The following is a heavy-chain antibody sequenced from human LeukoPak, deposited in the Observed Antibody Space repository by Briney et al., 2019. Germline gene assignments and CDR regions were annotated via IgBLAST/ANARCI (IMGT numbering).Heavy chain of an antibody. Sequence: GGSLRLSCAASGFTFSSYSMNWVRQAPGKGREWVSSISSSSSYIYYADSVKGRFTISRDNAKNSLYLQMNSLRAEDTAVYYCASLDSSGSPFDYWGQGTLVTVSS. D-gene: IGHD3-22*01. CDR2: ISSSSSYI. CDR1: GFTFSSYS. CDR3: ASLDSSGSPFDY. J-gene: IGHJ4*02. V-gene: IGHV3-21*01.